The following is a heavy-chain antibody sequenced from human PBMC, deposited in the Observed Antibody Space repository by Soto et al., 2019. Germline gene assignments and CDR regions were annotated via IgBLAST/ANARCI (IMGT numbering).Heavy chain of an antibody. CDR1: GGSFSGYY. Sequence: PSETLSLTCAVYGGSFSGYYWSWIRQPPGKGLEWIGEINHSGSTNYNPSLKSRVTISVDTSKNQFSLKLSSVTAADTAVYYCARGGRCITMVRGLKYGIDVWGQGSTDTGSS. CDR2: INHSGST. CDR3: ARGGRCITMVRGLKYGIDV. J-gene: IGHJ6*02. V-gene: IGHV4-34*01. D-gene: IGHD3-10*01.